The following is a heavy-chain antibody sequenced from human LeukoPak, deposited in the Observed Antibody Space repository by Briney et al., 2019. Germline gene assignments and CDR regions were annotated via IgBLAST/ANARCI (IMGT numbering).Heavy chain of an antibody. Sequence: KHGESLKISCKGSGYSFTSIWIGWGRQMPGKGLEWMGVIYSSDSDTIYSPSFQGQVTISADKSISTAYLQCRSLKVSDTAMCYCASNGGNAVGATSVGAFDIWGQGTMVTVSS. V-gene: IGHV5-51*01. CDR1: GYSFTSIW. D-gene: IGHD1-26*01. CDR2: IYSSDSDT. J-gene: IGHJ3*02. CDR3: ASNGGNAVGATSVGAFDI.